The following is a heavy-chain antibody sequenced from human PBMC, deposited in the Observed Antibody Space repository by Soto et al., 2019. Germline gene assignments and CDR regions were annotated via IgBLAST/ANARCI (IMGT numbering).Heavy chain of an antibody. Sequence: EVQLVESGGGLVKPGGSLRLSCAGSGFTFSNAWMNWVRHAPGKGLEWVGRIKSKTDGGTTDYAAPVKGRFTISRDDSKNTPYLQMNSLKTEDTAVYYCGSSHTALNPSTFDYWGQGTLVTVSS. CDR1: GFTFSNAW. D-gene: IGHD2-2*01. CDR3: GSSHTALNPSTFDY. V-gene: IGHV3-15*07. J-gene: IGHJ4*02. CDR2: IKSKTDGGTT.